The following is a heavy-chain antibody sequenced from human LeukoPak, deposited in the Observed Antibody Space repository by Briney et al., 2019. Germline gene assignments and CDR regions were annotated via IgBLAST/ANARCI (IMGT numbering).Heavy chain of an antibody. V-gene: IGHV3-11*04. Sequence: KAGGSLRLSCAASGFTFSDYYMSWIRQAPGKGLEWVSYISSSGSTIYYADSVKGRFTISRDNAKNSLYLQMNSLRAEDTAVYYCARAAPLDYYDSSGYPSWFDPWGQGTLVTVSS. D-gene: IGHD3-22*01. CDR1: GFTFSDYY. CDR2: ISSSGSTI. CDR3: ARAAPLDYYDSSGYPSWFDP. J-gene: IGHJ5*02.